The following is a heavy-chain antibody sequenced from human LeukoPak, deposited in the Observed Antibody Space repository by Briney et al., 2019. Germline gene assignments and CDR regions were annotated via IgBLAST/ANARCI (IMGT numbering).Heavy chain of an antibody. CDR3: ARRRAAAAGTAEYFQH. J-gene: IGHJ1*01. D-gene: IGHD6-13*01. CDR2: INHSGST. CDR1: GGSFSDYY. V-gene: IGHV4-34*01. Sequence: SETLSLTCAVYGGSFSDYYWSWIRQPPGKGLERIGEINHSGSTNYNPSLKSRVTISVDTSKNQFSLKLSSVTAADTAVYYCARRRAAAAGTAEYFQHWGQGTLVTVSS.